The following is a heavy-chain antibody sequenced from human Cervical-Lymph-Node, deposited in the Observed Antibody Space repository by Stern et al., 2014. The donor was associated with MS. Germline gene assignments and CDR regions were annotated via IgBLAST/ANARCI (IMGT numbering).Heavy chain of an antibody. V-gene: IGHV3-9*01. CDR3: AKSYSSSWSGWIDS. CDR2: IGWYSATK. J-gene: IGHJ5*01. D-gene: IGHD6-13*01. Sequence: EVQLVQSGGGLVQPGRSLRLSCSASQITFDDYGFHWVRQVPGKGLEWVAGIGWYSATKVYADSVKGRFTISRDNARDSLYLQMNNLTPDDTALYYCAKSYSSSWSGWIDSWGQGILVTVSS. CDR1: QITFDDYG.